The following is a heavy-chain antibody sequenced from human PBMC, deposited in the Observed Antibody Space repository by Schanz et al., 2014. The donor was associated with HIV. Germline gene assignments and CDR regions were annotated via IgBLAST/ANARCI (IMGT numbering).Heavy chain of an antibody. V-gene: IGHV3-53*01. J-gene: IGHJ4*02. CDR2: IYSAGTT. D-gene: IGHD3-10*01. Sequence: QLVESGGGLIQPGGSLRLSCVFSGFTVSNNHLSWVRQAPGKGLEWVSIIYSAGTTYYTDSVKGRFTISRDNSKNTLYLQMNSLRPEDTAVYHCGTYNYGSGHDYWGQGTLVTVSS. CDR1: GFTVSNNH. CDR3: GTYNYGSGHDY.